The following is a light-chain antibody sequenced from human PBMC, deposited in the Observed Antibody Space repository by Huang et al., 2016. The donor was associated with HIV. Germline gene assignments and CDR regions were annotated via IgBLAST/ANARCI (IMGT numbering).Light chain of an antibody. CDR1: QSISSNY. V-gene: IGKV3D-20*01. Sequence: EIVLTQSPATLSLSPGERATLSCGASQSISSNYLAWYQQRPGLAPRLLIYVASHKATGIPDRFSGSGSGADFTLTISRLEPEDFAVYYCQQYDTTPRTFGQGTKVEIK. J-gene: IGKJ1*01. CDR2: VAS. CDR3: QQYDTTPRT.